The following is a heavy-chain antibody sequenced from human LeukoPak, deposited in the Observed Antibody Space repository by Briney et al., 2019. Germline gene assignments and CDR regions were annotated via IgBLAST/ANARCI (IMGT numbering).Heavy chain of an antibody. Sequence: GGSLRLSCAASGFTFSSYAMSWVRQAPGKGLEWVSTISNSGGTTYYADSVKGRFTISRDDSENTLYLQMNSLRAEDTAVYYCAAHYYDSRAIDYWGQGTLVTVSS. V-gene: IGHV3-23*01. D-gene: IGHD3-22*01. CDR1: GFTFSSYA. J-gene: IGHJ4*02. CDR2: ISNSGGTT. CDR3: AAHYYDSRAIDY.